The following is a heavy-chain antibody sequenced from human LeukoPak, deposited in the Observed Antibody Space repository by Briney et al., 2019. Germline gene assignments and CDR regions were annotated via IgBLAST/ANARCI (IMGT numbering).Heavy chain of an antibody. D-gene: IGHD2-15*01. CDR3: ARDFMGQYCSGGSCPYFDY. V-gene: IGHV1-46*01. J-gene: IGHJ4*02. CDR2: INPSGGST. CDR1: GYTFTSYY. Sequence: ASVKVSCKASGYTFTSYYMHWVRQAPGQGLEWMGIINPSGGSTSYAQKFQGRVTMTRDTSISTAYMELSRLRSDDTAVYYCARDFMGQYCSGGSCPYFDYWGQGTLVTVSS.